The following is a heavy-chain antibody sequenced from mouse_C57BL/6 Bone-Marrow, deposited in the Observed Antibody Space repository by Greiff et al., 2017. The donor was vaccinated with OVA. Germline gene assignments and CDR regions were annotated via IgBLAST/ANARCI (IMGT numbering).Heavy chain of an antibody. V-gene: IGHV5-6*01. D-gene: IGHD4-1*01. CDR2: ISSGGSYT. CDR3: AKLGRDAMDY. J-gene: IGHJ4*01. Sequence: EVQVVESGGDLVKPGGSLKLSCAASGFTFSSYGMSWVRQTPDKRLEWVATISSGGSYTYYPDSVKGRFTISRDNAKNTLYLQMSSLKSEDTAMYYCAKLGRDAMDYWGQGTSVTVSS. CDR1: GFTFSSYG.